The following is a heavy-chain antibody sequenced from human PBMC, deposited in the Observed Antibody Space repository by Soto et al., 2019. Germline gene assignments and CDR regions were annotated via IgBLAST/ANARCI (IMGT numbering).Heavy chain of an antibody. CDR2: INPSVAST. V-gene: IGHV1-46*03. J-gene: IGHJ4*02. CDR3: ARTLGARFDY. D-gene: IGHD1-26*01. CDR1: GYTFTSQN. Sequence: QVQLVQSGAEVKKPGASVKVSCKASGYTFTSQNMHWVRQAPGQGLEWMGVINPSVASTTYAQKFQGRVTMTRDTSTSTVYMEVSSLRSEDTAVYYCARTLGARFDYWGQGTLVTVSS.